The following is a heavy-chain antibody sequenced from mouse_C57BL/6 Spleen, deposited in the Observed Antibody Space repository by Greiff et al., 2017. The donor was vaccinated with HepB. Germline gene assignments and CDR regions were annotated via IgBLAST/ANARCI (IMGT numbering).Heavy chain of an antibody. CDR2: IDPENGDT. V-gene: IGHV14-4*01. Sequence: DVKLQESGAELVRPGASVKLSCTASGFNIKDDYMHWVKQRPEQGLEWIGWIDPENGDTEYASKFQGKATITADTSSNTAYLQLSSLTSEDTAVYYCTTLLRGSFDYWGQGTTLTVSS. CDR3: TTLLRGSFDY. D-gene: IGHD1-1*01. J-gene: IGHJ2*01. CDR1: GFNIKDDY.